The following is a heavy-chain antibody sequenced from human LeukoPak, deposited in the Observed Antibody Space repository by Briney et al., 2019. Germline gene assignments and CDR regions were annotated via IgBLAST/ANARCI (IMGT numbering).Heavy chain of an antibody. Sequence: SETLSLTCTVSGGSISRSNYYWGWIRQPPGKGLEWIGSISSSGSTYYNPSLKSRVTISANTSKNQFSLKLSSVTAADTAVYYCVRPLYCSGGTCVDFWGQGNLGTVSS. CDR3: VRPLYCSGGTCVDF. D-gene: IGHD2-15*01. J-gene: IGHJ4*02. V-gene: IGHV4-39*01. CDR2: ISSSGST. CDR1: GGSISRSNYY.